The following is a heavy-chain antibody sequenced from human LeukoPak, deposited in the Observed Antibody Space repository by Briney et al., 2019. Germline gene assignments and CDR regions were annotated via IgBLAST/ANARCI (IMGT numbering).Heavy chain of an antibody. V-gene: IGHV3-66*01. J-gene: IGHJ6*02. Sequence: GGSLRLSCAASGFTVSSNYMSWVRQAPGKGLEWVSVIYSGGSTYYADSVKGRFTISRDNSKNTLYLQMNSLRAEDTAVYYCARTPLLLWFGELKRNPQTYCYYGMDVWGQGTTVTVSS. CDR3: ARTPLLLWFGELKRNPQTYCYYGMDV. CDR2: IYSGGST. D-gene: IGHD3-10*01. CDR1: GFTVSSNY.